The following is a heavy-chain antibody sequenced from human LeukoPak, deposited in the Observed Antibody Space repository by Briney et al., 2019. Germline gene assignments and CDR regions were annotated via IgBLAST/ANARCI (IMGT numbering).Heavy chain of an antibody. CDR3: ARGLVVVAATPYWFDP. D-gene: IGHD2-15*01. V-gene: IGHV1-69*04. CDR1: GGTFSSYA. CDR2: IIPILGIA. J-gene: IGHJ5*02. Sequence: SVKVSCKASGGTFSSYAISWVRQAPGQGHEWMGRIIPILGIANYAQKFQGRVTITADESTSTAYMELSSLRSEDTAVYYCARGLVVVAATPYWFDPWGQGTLVTVSS.